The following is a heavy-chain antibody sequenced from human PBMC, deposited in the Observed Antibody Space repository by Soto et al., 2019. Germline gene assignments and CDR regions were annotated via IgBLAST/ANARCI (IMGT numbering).Heavy chain of an antibody. V-gene: IGHV4-61*01. CDR3: AREMEITMVPGVAKFFDY. D-gene: IGHD3-10*01. Sequence: SETLSLTCTVSGGSVSSGSYYWSWIRQPPGKGLEWIGYIYYSGSTNYNPSLKSRVTISVDTSKNQFSLKLSSVTAADTAVYYCAREMEITMVPGVAKFFDYWGQGTLVTVSS. CDR1: GGSVSSGSYY. J-gene: IGHJ4*02. CDR2: IYYSGST.